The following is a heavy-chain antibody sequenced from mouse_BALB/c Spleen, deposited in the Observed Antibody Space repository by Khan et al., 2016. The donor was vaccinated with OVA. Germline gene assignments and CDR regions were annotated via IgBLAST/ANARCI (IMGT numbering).Heavy chain of an antibody. V-gene: IGHV2-3*01. Sequence: QVQLKQSGPGLVAPSQSLSITCTVSGFSLINYGVSWIRQPPGKGLEWLGVIWGDGSTNYHSTLKPRLSINTANSKSHAFLQLTSLQTDDTATYFCGNMYYGVGKFAYWGEGTLVTGAA. D-gene: IGHD1-2*01. CDR2: IWGDGST. CDR3: GNMYYGVGKFAY. J-gene: IGHJ3*01. CDR1: GFSLINYG.